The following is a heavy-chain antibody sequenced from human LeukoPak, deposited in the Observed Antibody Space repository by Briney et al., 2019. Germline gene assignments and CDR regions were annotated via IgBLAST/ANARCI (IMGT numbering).Heavy chain of an antibody. CDR3: AKDPGDGYNPYFDY. V-gene: IGHV3-30*18. CDR1: GFTFSSYG. J-gene: IGHJ4*02. CDR2: ISYDGSNK. D-gene: IGHD5-24*01. Sequence: GRSLRLSCAASGFTFSSYGMHWVRQAPGKGLEWVAVISYDGSNKYYADSVKGRFTISRDNSKNTLYLQMNSLRAEDTAVYYCAKDPGDGYNPYFDYWGRGTLVTVSS.